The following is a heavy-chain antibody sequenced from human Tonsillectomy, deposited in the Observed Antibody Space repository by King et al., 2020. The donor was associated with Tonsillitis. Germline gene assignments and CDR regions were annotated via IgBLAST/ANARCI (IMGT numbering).Heavy chain of an antibody. D-gene: IGHD3-22*01. CDR1: GGSISSSSYY. CDR2: MYYSGSN. Sequence: QLQESGPGLVKPSETLSLTCTVSGGSISSSSYYWGWIRQPPGKGLEWIGSMYYSGSNYSNPSLNSPVTLSIDTPNNQFSLKLSSLTAADTAVYFCARIGQGSDSSGNSPHFYYWGQGALVTVSS. V-gene: IGHV4-39*07. J-gene: IGHJ4*02. CDR3: ARIGQGSDSSGNSPHFYY.